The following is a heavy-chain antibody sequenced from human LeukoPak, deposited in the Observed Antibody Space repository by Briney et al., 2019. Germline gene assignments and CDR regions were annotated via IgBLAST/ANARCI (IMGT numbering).Heavy chain of an antibody. J-gene: IGHJ3*02. V-gene: IGHV3-30*02. CDR3: AKDLSGFHDAFDI. D-gene: IGHD6-19*01. CDR1: GFTFSSYG. CDR2: IRYDGSNK. Sequence: GGSLRLSCAASGFTFSSYGMHWVRQAPGKGLEWVAFIRYDGSNKYYADSVKGRFTISRDNSKNTLYLQMNSLRAEDTAVYYCAKDLSGFHDAFDIWGQGTMVTVSS.